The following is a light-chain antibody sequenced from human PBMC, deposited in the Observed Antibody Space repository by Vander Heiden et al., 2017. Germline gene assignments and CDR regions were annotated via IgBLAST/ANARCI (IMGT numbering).Light chain of an antibody. V-gene: IGKV2-30*01. CDR1: QSLVSSDGDTN. Sequence: DVVMTQSPLSLPVTLGQPASISCSSTQSLVSSDGDTNLQWFQQRPGQSPRRLIYKVSIRDSGVPDRFSANGSGTDFTLKISRVEAEDVGVYYCRQGTHWPHTFGQGTKLEIK. J-gene: IGKJ2*01. CDR3: RQGTHWPHT. CDR2: KVS.